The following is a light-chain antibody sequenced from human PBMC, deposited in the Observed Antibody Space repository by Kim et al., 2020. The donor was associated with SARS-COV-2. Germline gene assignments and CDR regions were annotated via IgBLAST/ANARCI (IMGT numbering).Light chain of an antibody. CDR2: GAS. J-gene: IGKJ5*01. V-gene: IGKV3-20*01. CDR3: QQHGVSPPIT. Sequence: EIVLTQSPGTLSLSPGERATLSCRASQSLGNRYLAWYQQRPGQAPRLLIYGASTRAPGIPDRFSGSASGTDFTLTINTLEPEDFAVYYCQQHGVSPPITFGQGTRLEIK. CDR1: QSLGNRY.